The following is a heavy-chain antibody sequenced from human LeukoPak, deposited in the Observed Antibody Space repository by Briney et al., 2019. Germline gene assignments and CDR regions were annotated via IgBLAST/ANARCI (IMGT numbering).Heavy chain of an antibody. CDR1: GGSISSGGYS. D-gene: IGHD6-13*01. CDR2: IYHSGST. J-gene: IGHJ4*02. V-gene: IGHV4-30-2*01. CDR3: AGVEQQLGHLDY. Sequence: SETLSLTCAVSGGSISSGGYSWSWIRQPPGKGLEWIGYIYHSGSTYYNPSLKSRVTISVDRSKNQFSLKLSSVTAADTAVYYCAGVEQQLGHLDYWGQGTLVTVSS.